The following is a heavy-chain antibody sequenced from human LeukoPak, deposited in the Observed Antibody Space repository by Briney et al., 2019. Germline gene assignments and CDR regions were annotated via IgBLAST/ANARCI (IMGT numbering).Heavy chain of an antibody. CDR1: GYTFTSYG. V-gene: IGHV1-18*01. CDR3: ARGSSWSIYYYYGMDV. J-gene: IGHJ6*02. CDR2: ISAYNGNT. Sequence: ASVKVSCKASGYTFTSYGISWVRRAPGQGLEWMGWISAYNGNTNYAQKLQGRVTMTTDTSTSTAYMELRSLRSDDTAVYYCARGSSWSIYYYYGMDVWGQGTTVTVSS. D-gene: IGHD6-13*01.